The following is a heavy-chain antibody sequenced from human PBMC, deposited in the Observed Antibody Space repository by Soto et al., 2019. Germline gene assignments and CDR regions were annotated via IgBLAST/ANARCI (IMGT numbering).Heavy chain of an antibody. J-gene: IGHJ4*02. Sequence: SETLSLTCTVSGGAISIGDYYWSWIRQPPGKGLEWIGYICYSGSTYYNPSLKSRVTISVDTSKKQFSLKLSSVTAADTAVYYCARGRMGRGVFDYWGQGTLVTVSS. CDR3: ARGRMGRGVFDY. V-gene: IGHV4-30-4*01. CDR1: GGAISIGDYY. D-gene: IGHD3-10*01. CDR2: ICYSGST.